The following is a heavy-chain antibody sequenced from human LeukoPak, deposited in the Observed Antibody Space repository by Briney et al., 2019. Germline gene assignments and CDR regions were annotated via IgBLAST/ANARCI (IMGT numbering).Heavy chain of an antibody. J-gene: IGHJ4*02. Sequence: GGSLRLSCAASGFTFRNHGMYWVRQAPGKGLEWVAVIWYDGSTTYYGDAVKGRFTISRDNAKNSLYLQMNSLRAEDTAVYYCARDHIVATSPLDYWGQGTLVTVSS. CDR2: IWYDGSTT. V-gene: IGHV3-33*01. D-gene: IGHD5-12*01. CDR1: GFTFRNHG. CDR3: ARDHIVATSPLDY.